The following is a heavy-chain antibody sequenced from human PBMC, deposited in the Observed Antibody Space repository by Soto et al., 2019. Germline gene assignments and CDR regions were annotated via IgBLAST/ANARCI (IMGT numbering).Heavy chain of an antibody. D-gene: IGHD6-13*01. CDR1: GFTFSTYA. Sequence: EVQLLESGGDLVQPGGSLRLSCAASGFTFSTYAMTWVRQAPGKGLEWVSSISGSGSGTYYADSVKGRFTISRDNSKNTLFLQMNSLRAEDTAVYYCAKIIDAAGSGYWGQGTLVTVSS. V-gene: IGHV3-23*01. CDR3: AKIIDAAGSGY. J-gene: IGHJ4*02. CDR2: ISGSGSGT.